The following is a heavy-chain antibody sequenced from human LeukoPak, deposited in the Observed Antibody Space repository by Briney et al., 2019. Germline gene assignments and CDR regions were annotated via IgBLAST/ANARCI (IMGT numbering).Heavy chain of an antibody. V-gene: IGHV3-74*01. J-gene: IGHJ4*02. CDR1: GFTFSSYW. Sequence: GGSLRLSCAASGFTFSSYWMHWVRQAPGKGLVWVSRINTDGSSTSYAHSVQGRFTISRDNAKNRLYVRMNSLRAEDTAVYYCATGSGLWSPDYWGQGTLVTVSS. CDR3: ATGSGLWSPDY. D-gene: IGHD5-18*01. CDR2: INTDGSST.